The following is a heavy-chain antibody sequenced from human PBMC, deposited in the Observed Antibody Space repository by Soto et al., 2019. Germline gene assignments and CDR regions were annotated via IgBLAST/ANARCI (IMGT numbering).Heavy chain of an antibody. V-gene: IGHV4-61*01. Sequence: SETLSLTCTVSGDSVTSGNYYWTWIRQPTGKGLEWVGHIYYSGSTNYSPSLKSRVTITLNTPNNQFSLKVTSVTAADTAVFSWARTTVETYMFSWFAPGGQGTLVTVS. CDR3: ARTTVETYMFSWFAP. CDR2: IYYSGST. D-gene: IGHD3-10*02. CDR1: GDSVTSGNYY. J-gene: IGHJ5*01.